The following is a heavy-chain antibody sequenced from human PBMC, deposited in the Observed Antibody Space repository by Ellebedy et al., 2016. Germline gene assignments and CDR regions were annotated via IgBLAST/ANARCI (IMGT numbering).Heavy chain of an antibody. CDR3: ARESSIPGDYRFDC. V-gene: IGHV3-48*02. CDR2: ISGGGDTI. Sequence: GESLKISCTASRFIFSRYNMHWVRQAPGKGLEWVSYISGGGDTIYYADSVKGRFTISRDNAKKSLYLQLNSLRDEDTAVYYCARESSIPGDYRFDCWGQGTLVTVSS. J-gene: IGHJ4*02. CDR1: RFIFSRYN. D-gene: IGHD4-17*01.